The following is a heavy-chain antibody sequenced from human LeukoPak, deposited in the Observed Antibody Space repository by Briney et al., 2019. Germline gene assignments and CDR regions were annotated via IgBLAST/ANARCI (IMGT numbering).Heavy chain of an antibody. CDR2: IGTAGDT. CDR3: ARIYIYGSPTSYFDY. V-gene: IGHV3-13*01. CDR1: GFTFSSYD. J-gene: IGHJ4*02. D-gene: IGHD5-18*01. Sequence: GGSLRLSCAASGFTFSSYDMHWVRQPTGKGLEWVSAIGTAGDTYYSHSVKGRFTISRENAKNSLYLHMNSLSAGDTAVYYCARIYIYGSPTSYFDYWGQGTLVTVSS.